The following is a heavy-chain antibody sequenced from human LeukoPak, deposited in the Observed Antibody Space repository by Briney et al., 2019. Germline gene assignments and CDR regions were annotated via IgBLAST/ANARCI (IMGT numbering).Heavy chain of an antibody. CDR3: ASQAAAGTVLATFDY. V-gene: IGHV3-74*01. CDR2: IESDGATA. D-gene: IGHD6-13*01. CDR1: GFTFSTYW. J-gene: IGHJ4*02. Sequence: PGGSLRLSCAASGFTFSTYWLHWVRQAPGKGLVWVSRIESDGATATHADSVKGRFTISRDNSKNTLYLQMNSLRAEDTAVYYCASQAAAGTVLATFDYWGQGTLVTVSS.